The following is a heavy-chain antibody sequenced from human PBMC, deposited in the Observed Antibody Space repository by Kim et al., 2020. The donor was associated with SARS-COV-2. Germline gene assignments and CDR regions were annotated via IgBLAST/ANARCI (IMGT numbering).Heavy chain of an antibody. CDR2: GSAR. Sequence: GSARYSADSVKGRFTISRDDAKNSLYLQMNSLRAEDTAVYYCARKYYAFDYWGQGTLVTVSS. CDR3: ARKYYAFDY. V-gene: IGHV3-48*03. J-gene: IGHJ4*02. D-gene: IGHD3-3*01.